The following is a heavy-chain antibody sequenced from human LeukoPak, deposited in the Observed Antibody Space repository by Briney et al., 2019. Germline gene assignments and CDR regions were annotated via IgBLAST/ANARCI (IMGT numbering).Heavy chain of an antibody. CDR2: INPNSGGT. D-gene: IGHD6-19*01. CDR3: AREGYSSGWSSYYFDY. Sequence: GASVKVSCKASGYTFTGYYMHWVRQAPGQGLEWMGWINPNSGGTNYAQKFQGRVTMTRDTSIGTAYMELSRLRSDDTAVYYCAREGYSSGWSSYYFDYWGQGTLVTVSS. J-gene: IGHJ4*02. CDR1: GYTFTGYY. V-gene: IGHV1-2*02.